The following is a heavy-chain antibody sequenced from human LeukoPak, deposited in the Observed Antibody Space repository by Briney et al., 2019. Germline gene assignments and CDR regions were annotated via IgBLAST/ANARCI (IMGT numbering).Heavy chain of an antibody. CDR1: GFTFISYA. V-gene: IGHV3-30*04. CDR3: ARDTYSGHYGPGY. CDR2: ISYDGSNK. D-gene: IGHD4-17*01. Sequence: GGSLRLSCAASGFTFISYAMRWVRRAPGKGLEWVAIISYDGSNKYYADSVKGRFTISRDNSKNTLSLQMNSLRAEDTAVYYCARDTYSGHYGPGYWGQGTLVTVSS. J-gene: IGHJ4*02.